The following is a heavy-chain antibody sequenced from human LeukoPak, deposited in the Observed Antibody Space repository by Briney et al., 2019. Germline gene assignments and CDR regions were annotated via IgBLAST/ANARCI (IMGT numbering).Heavy chain of an antibody. CDR3: AGRGGPGSFDAFDI. D-gene: IGHD3-10*01. CDR2: INPNTGNP. Sequence: ASVKVSCKASGYTFSSYAMSWVRQAPGQGLEWMGWINPNTGNPTYAPGFTGRFVFSLDASVSTAYLQISSLKAEDSAVYYCAGRGGPGSFDAFDIWGQGTMVTVSS. CDR1: GYTFSSYA. V-gene: IGHV7-4-1*02. J-gene: IGHJ3*02.